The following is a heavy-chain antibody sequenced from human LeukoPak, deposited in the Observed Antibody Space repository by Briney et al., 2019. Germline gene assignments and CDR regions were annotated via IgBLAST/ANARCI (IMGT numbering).Heavy chain of an antibody. CDR2: INHSGST. V-gene: IGHV4-34*01. J-gene: IGHJ6*03. CDR1: GGSFSGYY. D-gene: IGHD4-23*01. Sequence: SETLSLTCAVYGGSFSGYYWGWIRQPPGKGLEWIGEINHSGSTNYNPSLKSRVTISVDTSKNQFSLKLSSVTAADTAVYYCARGRGGGNSGVRGYYYMDVWGKGTTVTVSS. CDR3: ARGRGGGNSGVRGYYYMDV.